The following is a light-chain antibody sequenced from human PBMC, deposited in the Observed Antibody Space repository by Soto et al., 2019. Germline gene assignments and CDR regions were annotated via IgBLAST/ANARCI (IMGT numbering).Light chain of an antibody. J-gene: IGKJ1*01. CDR1: QSISAW. CDR3: QQYNSYSPWT. V-gene: IGKV1-5*03. Sequence: DISITQSPTTLSASEGDRVSINCRASQSISAWLAWYQQKPGKAPRLLIYKAPTLEIGVPSRFSGSGSGTEFTLTISSLQPDDFATYYCQQYNSYSPWTFGQGTKV. CDR2: KAP.